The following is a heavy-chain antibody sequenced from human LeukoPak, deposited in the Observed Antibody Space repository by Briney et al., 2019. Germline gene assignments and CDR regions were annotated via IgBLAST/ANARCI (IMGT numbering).Heavy chain of an antibody. J-gene: IGHJ4*02. CDR1: GFSFNNYA. CDR3: AKDGGTWLKDY. CDR2: IQHDGSSK. Sequence: PGGYLRLSCAASGFSFNNYAMHWVRQAPGKGLEWVTFIQHDGSSKYYADSVKGRFTISRDNSKNTLYLQMNSLRPEDTAVYYCAKDGGTWLKDYWGQGTLVTVSS. V-gene: IGHV3-30*02. D-gene: IGHD3-22*01.